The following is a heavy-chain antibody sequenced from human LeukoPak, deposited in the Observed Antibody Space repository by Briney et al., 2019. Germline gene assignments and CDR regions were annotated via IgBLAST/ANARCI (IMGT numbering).Heavy chain of an antibody. CDR2: ISYDGSNK. Sequence: GGSLRLSCAASGFTFSSYGMHWVRQAPGKGLEWVAVISYDGSNKYYADSVKGRFTISRDNSKNTLYLQMNNLRAEDTAVYYCAKSGIWWLRVDYWGQGTLVTVSS. CDR1: GFTFSSYG. V-gene: IGHV3-30*18. J-gene: IGHJ4*02. CDR3: AKSGIWWLRVDY. D-gene: IGHD5-12*01.